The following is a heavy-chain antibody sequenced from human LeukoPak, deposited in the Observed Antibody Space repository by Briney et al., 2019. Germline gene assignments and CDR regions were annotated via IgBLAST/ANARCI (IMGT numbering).Heavy chain of an antibody. V-gene: IGHV3-53*01. CDR1: GFTVSSNY. J-gene: IGHJ6*02. Sequence: GGSLRLSCAASGFTVSSNYMSWVRQAPGKGLEWVSVIYSGGSTYYADSVKGRFTISRDNSKNTPYLQMNSLRAEDTAVYYCARDVLGAPYYGMDVWGQGTTVTVSS. CDR2: IYSGGST. CDR3: ARDVLGAPYYGMDV.